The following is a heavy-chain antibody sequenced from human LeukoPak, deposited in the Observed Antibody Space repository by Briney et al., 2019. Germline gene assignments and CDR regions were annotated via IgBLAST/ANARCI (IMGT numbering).Heavy chain of an antibody. CDR3: ARAAGPSHWYFGL. V-gene: IGHV4-34*01. Sequence: SETLSLTCAVYGGSFSGYYWSWIRQPPGKGLEWIGEINHSGSTNYNPSLKSRVTISVDTSKNQFSLKLSSVTAADTAVYYCARAAGPSHWYFGLWGRGTLVTVSS. D-gene: IGHD6-19*01. CDR2: INHSGST. J-gene: IGHJ2*01. CDR1: GGSFSGYY.